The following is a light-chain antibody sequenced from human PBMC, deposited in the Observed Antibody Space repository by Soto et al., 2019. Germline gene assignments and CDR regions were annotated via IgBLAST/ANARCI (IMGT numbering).Light chain of an antibody. J-gene: IGKJ1*01. Sequence: CRASQSVSSYLAWYQQKPGQAPRLLIYGASTRATGIPARFSGSGSGTEFTLTISRLEPEDFAVYYCQQYGSSGTFGQGTK. CDR1: QSVSSY. V-gene: IGKV3-20*01. CDR2: GAS. CDR3: QQYGSSGT.